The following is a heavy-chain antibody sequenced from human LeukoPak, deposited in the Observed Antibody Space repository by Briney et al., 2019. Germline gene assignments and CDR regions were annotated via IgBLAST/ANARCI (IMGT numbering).Heavy chain of an antibody. D-gene: IGHD2/OR15-2a*01. CDR1: GFTFSSYW. V-gene: IGHV3-74*01. CDR2: INSDGSST. Sequence: GGSLRLSCAASGFTFSSYWMHWVRQAPGKGLVWVSRINSDGSSTSYADSVKGRFTISRDNAKNTLSLQMNSLRVEDTALYYCAKYSNSTGAHYFDYWGQGTLVTVSS. CDR3: AKYSNSTGAHYFDY. J-gene: IGHJ4*02.